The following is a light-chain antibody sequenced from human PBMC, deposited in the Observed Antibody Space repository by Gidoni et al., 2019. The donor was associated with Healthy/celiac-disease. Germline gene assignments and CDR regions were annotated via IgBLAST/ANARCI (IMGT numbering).Light chain of an antibody. CDR2: GAS. V-gene: IGKV3-15*01. Sequence: EIVMTQTPAPLSVSPGERATLSCRASQSVSSNLAWYQQKPGQAPRLLIYGASTRATGIPARFSGSGSGTEFTLTISSLPSEDFAVYYCQQYNNWPQTFGQGTKVEIK. J-gene: IGKJ1*01. CDR3: QQYNNWPQT. CDR1: QSVSSN.